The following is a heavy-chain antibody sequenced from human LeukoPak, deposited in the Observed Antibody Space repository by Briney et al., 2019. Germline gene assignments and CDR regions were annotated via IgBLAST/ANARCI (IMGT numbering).Heavy chain of an antibody. V-gene: IGHV3-7*01. CDR2: IKQDGSEK. CDR3: ARDSVTTMVRGVISYFDY. CDR1: GFTFSSYW. Sequence: GASLRLSCAASGFTFSSYWLSWVRQAPGKGLEWVANIKQDGSEKYYVDSVKGRFTISRDNAKNSLYLQMNSLRAEDTAVYYCARDSVTTMVRGVISYFDYWGQGTLVTVSS. J-gene: IGHJ4*02. D-gene: IGHD3-10*01.